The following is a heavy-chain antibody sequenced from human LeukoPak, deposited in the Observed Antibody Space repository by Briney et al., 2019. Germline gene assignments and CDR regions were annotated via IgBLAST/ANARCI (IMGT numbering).Heavy chain of an antibody. CDR1: GYRFNSYW. Sequence: GESLKISCEGSGYRFNSYWIGWVRPMPGKGLEWMGLIYPGDSDTRYSPSFQGQVTISADKSISTAYLQWSSLKTSDTAMYYCARRYYDSSGYSRHFDYWGQGTLVTVSS. J-gene: IGHJ4*02. V-gene: IGHV5-51*01. D-gene: IGHD3-22*01. CDR2: IYPGDSDT. CDR3: ARRYYDSSGYSRHFDY.